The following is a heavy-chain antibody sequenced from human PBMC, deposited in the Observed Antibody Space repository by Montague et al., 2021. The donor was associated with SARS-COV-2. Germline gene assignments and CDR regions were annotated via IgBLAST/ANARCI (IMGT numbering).Heavy chain of an antibody. CDR3: AKDPHYDFWSGYYLDY. CDR2: LSGSGGST. Sequence: SLRLSCAASGFTFSSYAMSWVRQAPGKGLEWVSALSGSGGSTYYXXSLKGRFTISRDNSKNTLYLQMNSLRAEDTAVYYCAKDPHYDFWSGYYLDYWGQGTLVTVSS. J-gene: IGHJ4*02. V-gene: IGHV3-23*01. CDR1: GFTFSSYA. D-gene: IGHD3-3*01.